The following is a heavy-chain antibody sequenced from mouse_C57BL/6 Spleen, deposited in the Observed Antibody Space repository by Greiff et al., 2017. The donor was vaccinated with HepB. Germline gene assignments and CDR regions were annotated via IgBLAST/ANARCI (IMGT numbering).Heavy chain of an antibody. CDR3: ARSDGSSYRTYCDY. J-gene: IGHJ2*01. Sequence: EVQLQQSVAELVRPGASVKLSCTASGFNIKNTYMHWVKQRPEQGLEWIGRIDPANGNTKYAPKFQGKASITADTSSTTAYLQRSSLTSEATAIDYCARSDGSSYRTYCDYWGQGTTLTVSS. CDR2: IDPANGNT. D-gene: IGHD1-1*01. V-gene: IGHV14-3*01. CDR1: GFNIKNTY.